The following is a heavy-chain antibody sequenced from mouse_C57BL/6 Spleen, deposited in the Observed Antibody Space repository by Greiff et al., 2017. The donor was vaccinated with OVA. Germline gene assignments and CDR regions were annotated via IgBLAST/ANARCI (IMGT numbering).Heavy chain of an antibody. Sequence: VQLQQSGPGLVAPSQSLSITCTVSGFSLTSYAISWVRQPPGKGLEWLGVIWPGGGTNYNSALKSRQSISKDNSKSQVFLKMNSLQTDDTARYYCARMDDYAGFAYWGQGTLVTVAA. CDR3: ARMDDYAGFAY. CDR1: GFSLTSYA. CDR2: IWPGGGT. J-gene: IGHJ3*01. V-gene: IGHV2-9-1*01. D-gene: IGHD2-4*01.